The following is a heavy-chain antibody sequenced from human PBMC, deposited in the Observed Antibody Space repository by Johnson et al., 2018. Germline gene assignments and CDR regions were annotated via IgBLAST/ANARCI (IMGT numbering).Heavy chain of an antibody. J-gene: IGHJ3*01. V-gene: IGHV4-59*11. Sequence: QVQLQESGPGLVKPSETLSLTCTVSRGSLSSHYWSWIRQPPGMGLEWIGYIFHSGTTNYNPSLQSRVTISVDTSKDQFSLGLRSVTAADTAVYYCARRRWDSYDAFDVWGQGTMVTVSS. CDR3: ARRRWDSYDAFDV. CDR1: RGSLSSHY. CDR2: IFHSGTT. D-gene: IGHD1-26*01.